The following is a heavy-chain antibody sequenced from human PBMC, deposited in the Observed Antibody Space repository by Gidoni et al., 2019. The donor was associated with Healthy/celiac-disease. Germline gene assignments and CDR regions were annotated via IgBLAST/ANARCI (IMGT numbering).Heavy chain of an antibody. CDR1: GFTFSSYS. CDR3: ARTMIVVVTTGEDYAFDI. J-gene: IGHJ3*02. D-gene: IGHD3-22*01. V-gene: IGHV3-21*01. CDR2: ISSSSSYI. Sequence: EVQLVESGGGLVKPGGSLRLSCAASGFTFSSYSLNWVRQAPGKGLEWVSSISSSSSYIYYADSVKGRFTISRDNAKNSLYLQMNSLRAEDTAVYYCARTMIVVVTTGEDYAFDIWGQGTMVTVSS.